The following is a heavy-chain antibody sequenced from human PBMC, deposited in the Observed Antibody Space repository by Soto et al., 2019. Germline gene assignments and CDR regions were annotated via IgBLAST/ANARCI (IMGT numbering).Heavy chain of an antibody. CDR1: GFTFSSHA. D-gene: IGHD5-18*01. J-gene: IGHJ4*02. CDR3: ARDQPGYSYGYGLGY. CDR2: ITGGGTGT. Sequence: GGSLRLSCAASGFTFSSHAMSWVRQAPGQGLEWVSVITGGGTGTEYADSVKGRFTISRDNSKNTLYLQMDSLRAEDTAVYYCARDQPGYSYGYGLGYWGQGT. V-gene: IGHV3-23*01.